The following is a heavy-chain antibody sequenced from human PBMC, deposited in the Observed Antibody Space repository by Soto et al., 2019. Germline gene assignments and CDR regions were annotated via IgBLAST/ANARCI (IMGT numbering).Heavy chain of an antibody. V-gene: IGHV5-51*01. CDR3: ARTDSSSSGMADY. J-gene: IGHJ4*02. Sequence: PGESVKICCXGSGYSFTSYWIGWVRQMPGKGLEWMGIIYPGDSDTRYSPSFQGQVTISADKSISTAYLQWSSLKASDTAMYYCARTDSSSSGMADYWGQGTLVTVSS. CDR1: GYSFTSYW. CDR2: IYPGDSDT. D-gene: IGHD6-6*01.